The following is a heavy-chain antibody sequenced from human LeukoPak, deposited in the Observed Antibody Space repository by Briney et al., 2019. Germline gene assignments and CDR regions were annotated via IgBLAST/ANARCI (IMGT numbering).Heavy chain of an antibody. CDR1: GGSISSSNW. J-gene: IGHJ3*02. CDR2: IYHSGST. D-gene: IGHD3-3*01. Sequence: SETLSLTCAVSGGSISSSNWWSWVRQPPGKGLEWIGEIYHSGSTNYNPSLKSRVTISVDTSKNQFSLKLSSVTAADTAVYYCARHTREYYDFWSGYYTDAFDIWGQGTMVTVSS. V-gene: IGHV4-4*02. CDR3: ARHTREYYDFWSGYYTDAFDI.